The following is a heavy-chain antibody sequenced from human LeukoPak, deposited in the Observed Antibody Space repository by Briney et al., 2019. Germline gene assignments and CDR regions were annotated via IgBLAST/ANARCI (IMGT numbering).Heavy chain of an antibody. J-gene: IGHJ5*02. Sequence: GGSLRLSCAASGFTFDDYAMHWVRQAPGKGLEWVSLISGDGGSTYYADSVKGRFTISRDNAKNSLYLQMNSLRAEDTAVYYCARDGCSSTSCYFWFDPWGQGTLVTVSS. CDR1: GFTFDDYA. CDR2: ISGDGGST. D-gene: IGHD2-2*01. V-gene: IGHV3-43*02. CDR3: ARDGCSSTSCYFWFDP.